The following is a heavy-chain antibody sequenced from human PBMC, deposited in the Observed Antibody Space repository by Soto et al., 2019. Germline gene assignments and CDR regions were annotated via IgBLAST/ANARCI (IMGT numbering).Heavy chain of an antibody. D-gene: IGHD2-15*01. CDR1: GGSISSGGYY. CDR3: ARGARYCSGGSCHGTEYFQH. CDR2: IYYSGST. V-gene: IGHV4-31*03. J-gene: IGHJ1*01. Sequence: SETLSLTCTVSGGSISSGGYYWSWIRQHPGKGLEWIGYIYYSGSTYYNPSLKSRVTISVDTSKNQFSLKLSSVTAADTAVYYCARGARYCSGGSCHGTEYFQHWGQGTLVTVSS.